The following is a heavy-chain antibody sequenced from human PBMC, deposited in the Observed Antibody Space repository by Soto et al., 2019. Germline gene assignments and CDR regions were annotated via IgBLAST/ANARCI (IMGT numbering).Heavy chain of an antibody. Sequence: PWGTLSLTCSFSGFSFGSNNWCTCVRQPPGQGLEWIGEIYRTGSTNYNPSLKIRVTISLDKSENQFSLKVTSLNAADTAVYYCARREPGNSAASWGQGTLV. J-gene: IGHJ1*01. CDR3: ARREPGNSAAS. V-gene: IGHV4-4*02. CDR2: IYRTGST. CDR1: GFSFGSNNW. D-gene: IGHD5-12*01.